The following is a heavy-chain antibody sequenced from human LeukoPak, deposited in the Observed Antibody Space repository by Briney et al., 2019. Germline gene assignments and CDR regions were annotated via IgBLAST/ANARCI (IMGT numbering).Heavy chain of an antibody. CDR3: AKAGPGNYGGNSEATSDAFDI. J-gene: IGHJ3*02. D-gene: IGHD4-23*01. CDR2: ISYDGSNK. CDR1: GFTFSSYG. Sequence: GRSLRLSCAASGFTFSSYGMHWVRQAPGKGLEWVAVISYDGSNKYYADSVKGRFTISRDNSKNPLYLQMNSLRAEDTAVYYCAKAGPGNYGGNSEATSDAFDIWGQGTMVTVSS. V-gene: IGHV3-30*18.